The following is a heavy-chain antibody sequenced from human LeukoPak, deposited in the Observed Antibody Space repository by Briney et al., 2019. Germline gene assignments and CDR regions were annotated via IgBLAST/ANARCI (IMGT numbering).Heavy chain of an antibody. CDR2: IYYSGST. J-gene: IGHJ4*02. D-gene: IGHD6-19*01. Sequence: SQTLSLTCTVSGGXISSGGYYWSWIRQHPGKCLEWIGYIYYSGSTYYNPSLKSRVTISVDTSKNQFSLKLSSVTAADTAVYYCARVPRAVAGKYYFDYWGQGTLVTVSS. CDR1: GGXISSGGYY. V-gene: IGHV4-31*03. CDR3: ARVPRAVAGKYYFDY.